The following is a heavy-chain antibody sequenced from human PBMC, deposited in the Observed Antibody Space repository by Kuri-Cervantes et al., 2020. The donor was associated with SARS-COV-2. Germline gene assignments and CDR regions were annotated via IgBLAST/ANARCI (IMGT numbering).Heavy chain of an antibody. D-gene: IGHD6-13*01. CDR3: ARDAEKQLDGFDY. J-gene: IGHJ4*02. CDR2: ISSRTSDI. Sequence: GGSLRLSCAASGFTFSNYSMNWVRQAPGKGLEWVSSISSRTSDIYYAESVKGRFTISRDNAQNSLYLQMNSLRTEDTAVYYCARDAEKQLDGFDYWGQGTLVTVSS. V-gene: IGHV3-21*01. CDR1: GFTFSNYS.